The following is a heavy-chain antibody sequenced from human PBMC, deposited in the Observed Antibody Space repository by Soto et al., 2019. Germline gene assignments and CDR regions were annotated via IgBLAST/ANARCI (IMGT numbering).Heavy chain of an antibody. J-gene: IGHJ4*02. D-gene: IGHD6-19*01. V-gene: IGHV4-31*03. CDR2: IYYSGST. CDR1: GGSVASGGYY. Sequence: QVQLQESGPGLVNPSQTLSLTCTVSGGSVASGGYYWSWIRQHPGKGLEWIGYIYYSGSTYYNPSLKSRLTISLDTSKNQFALKLSSVTPADTAVYYCASSMGGWYFAYWGQGTLVIVSS. CDR3: ASSMGGWYFAY.